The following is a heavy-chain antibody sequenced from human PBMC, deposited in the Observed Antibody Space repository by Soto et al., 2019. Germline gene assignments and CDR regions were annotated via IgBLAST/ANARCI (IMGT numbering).Heavy chain of an antibody. CDR2: ITSDSSAL. CDR1: GFTFSSYI. J-gene: IGHJ3*01. Sequence: GGSLRLSCAASGFTFSSYILNWVRQAPGKGLEWISYITSDSSALYYADSVRGRFTISRDNARNSLYLQMNSLRDEDTAVYFCASFGFHSRGYYYDIDVYSAFDVWGQGTMVTVSS. CDR3: ASFGFHSRGYYYDIDVYSAFDV. D-gene: IGHD3-22*01. V-gene: IGHV3-48*02.